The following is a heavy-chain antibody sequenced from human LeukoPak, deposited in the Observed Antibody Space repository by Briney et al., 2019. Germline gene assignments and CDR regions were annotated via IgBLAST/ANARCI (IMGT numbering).Heavy chain of an antibody. Sequence: TSEPLSPTCTVSGGSIDSYYWSWIRQPAGKGLEWIGRIFSSGNTIYNPSLQSRVTMSVDTSKNQFSLRLNSVTAADTAVYYCARSPHRLIGHWFDPWGQGTLVTVSS. CDR3: ARSPHRLIGHWFDP. V-gene: IGHV4-4*07. CDR2: IFSSGNT. J-gene: IGHJ5*02. D-gene: IGHD3-16*01. CDR1: GGSIDSYY.